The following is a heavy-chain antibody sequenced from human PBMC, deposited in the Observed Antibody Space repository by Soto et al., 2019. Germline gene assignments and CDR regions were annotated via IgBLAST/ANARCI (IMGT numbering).Heavy chain of an antibody. CDR3: AHSTSFTFGGVIAPLARYYYGMDV. V-gene: IGHV2-5*01. D-gene: IGHD3-16*02. CDR2: IYWNDDK. J-gene: IGHJ6*01. Sequence: SGPTLVNPTQTLTLTCTFSGFSLSTSGVGVGWIRQPPGKALEWLALIYWNDDKRYSPSLKSRLTITKDTSKNQVVLTMTNMDPVDTATYYCAHSTSFTFGGVIAPLARYYYGMDVWGQGTTVTVSS. CDR1: GFSLSTSGVG.